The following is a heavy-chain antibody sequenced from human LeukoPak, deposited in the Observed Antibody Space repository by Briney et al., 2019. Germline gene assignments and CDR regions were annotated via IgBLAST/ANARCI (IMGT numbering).Heavy chain of an antibody. D-gene: IGHD3-3*01. CDR2: ISGSGGST. Sequence: GGSLRLSCAAFGFTFSSYAMSWVRQAPGKGLEWVSAISGSGGSTYYADSVKGRFTISRDNAKNSLYLQMNSLRAEDTAVYYCARDGTIFGVVIPMDVWGKGTTVTVSS. CDR3: ARDGTIFGVVIPMDV. V-gene: IGHV3-23*01. J-gene: IGHJ6*03. CDR1: GFTFSSYA.